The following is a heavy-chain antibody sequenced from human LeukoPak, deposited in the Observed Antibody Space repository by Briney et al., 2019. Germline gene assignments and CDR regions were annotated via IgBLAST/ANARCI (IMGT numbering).Heavy chain of an antibody. J-gene: IGHJ5*02. V-gene: IGHV5-51*01. CDR1: EYDFANYW. D-gene: IGHD1-14*01. CDR2: VYPAGSRI. CDR3: ARRKFSDTWFDP. Sequence: GESLKISCTGSEYDFANYWIGSTRQMPAKGLERMGIVYPAGSRIHYSPSFQGQVTMSVDRSISTAYLQWTSLNALDPAMYFCARRKFSDTWFDPWGQGTLVTVSS.